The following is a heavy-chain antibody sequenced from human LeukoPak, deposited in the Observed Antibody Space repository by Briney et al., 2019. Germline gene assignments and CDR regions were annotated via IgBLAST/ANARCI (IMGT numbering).Heavy chain of an antibody. CDR2: ISGSGGST. CDR1: GFTFSSYA. J-gene: IGHJ4*02. D-gene: IGHD6-6*01. Sequence: PGGSLRLSCAASGFTFSSYAMSWVRQAPGKGLEWVSAISGSGGSTYYADSVKGRFTISRDNSKNTLYLQMNSLRAEDMAVYYCARADSSSSGAFDYWGQGTLVTVSS. V-gene: IGHV3-23*01. CDR3: ARADSSSSGAFDY.